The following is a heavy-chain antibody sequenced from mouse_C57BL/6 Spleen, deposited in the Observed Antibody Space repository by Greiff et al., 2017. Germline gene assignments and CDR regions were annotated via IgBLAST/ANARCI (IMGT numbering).Heavy chain of an antibody. D-gene: IGHD4-1*01. CDR3: ARYRGGLGYYFDY. Sequence: DVHLVESGGGLVQPGGSLSLSCAASGFTFTDYYMSWVRQPPGKALEWLGFIRNKANGYTTEYSASVKGRFTISRDNSQSVLYLQKNALGAEDSATYYCARYRGGLGYYFDYWGQGTTLTVSS. CDR1: GFTFTDYY. CDR2: IRNKANGYTT. V-gene: IGHV7-3*01. J-gene: IGHJ2*01.